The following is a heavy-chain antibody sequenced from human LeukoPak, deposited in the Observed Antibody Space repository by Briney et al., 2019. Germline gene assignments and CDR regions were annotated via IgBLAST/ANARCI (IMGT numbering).Heavy chain of an antibody. D-gene: IGHD5-12*01. CDR1: GFTFSDYY. Sequence: GGSLRLSCAASGFTFSDYYMSWIRQAPGKGLEWVSVIYSGGSTYYADSVKGRFTISRDNSKNTLYLQMNSLRAEDTAVYYCAVQVGATADYWGQGTLVTVSS. CDR2: IYSGGST. V-gene: IGHV3-66*04. CDR3: AVQVGATADY. J-gene: IGHJ4*02.